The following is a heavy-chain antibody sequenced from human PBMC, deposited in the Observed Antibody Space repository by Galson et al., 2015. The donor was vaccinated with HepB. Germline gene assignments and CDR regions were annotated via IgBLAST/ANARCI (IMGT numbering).Heavy chain of an antibody. CDR1: GYTFTNYG. J-gene: IGHJ4*02. CDR2: ISTYNGNI. CDR3: ATKVGKNYYDSSGYFDANFDY. V-gene: IGHV1-18*01. D-gene: IGHD3-22*01. Sequence: SVKVSCKASGYTFTNYGVSWVRQAPGQGLEWVGWISTYNGNIKYAQNFQGRVTMTTDTSTSTAYMDLRSLRSDDTAVYYCATKVGKNYYDSSGYFDANFDYWGQGTLVTASS.